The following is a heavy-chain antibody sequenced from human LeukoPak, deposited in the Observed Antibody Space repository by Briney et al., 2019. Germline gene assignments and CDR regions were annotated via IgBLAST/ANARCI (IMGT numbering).Heavy chain of an antibody. CDR3: ARRRLGDAFDV. J-gene: IGHJ3*01. CDR2: IYYSGST. V-gene: IGHV4-59*08. CDR1: GGSINGYY. D-gene: IGHD3-16*01. Sequence: PSETLSLTCTVSGGSINGYYWTWIRQPPGKGLEWIGYIYYSGSTNYIPSLKSRVTLSVHTSKNQFSLRLSSVTAADTAMYYCARRRLGDAFDVWGQGTMVTVSS.